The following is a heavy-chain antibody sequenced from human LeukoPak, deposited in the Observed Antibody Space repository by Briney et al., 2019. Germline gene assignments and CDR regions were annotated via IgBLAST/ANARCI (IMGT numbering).Heavy chain of an antibody. CDR1: GYTFTSYG. V-gene: IGHV1-18*01. J-gene: IGHJ3*02. CDR3: SRAILPYYFDSSGNDAFDI. D-gene: IGHD3-22*01. CDR2: ISAYNGNT. Sequence: ASVKVSCKASGYTFTSYGISWVRQAPGQGLEWMGWISAYNGNTNYAQKLQGRVTMTTDTSTSTAYMELRSLRSDDTAVDSCSRAILPYYFDSSGNDAFDIWGQGTMVTVSS.